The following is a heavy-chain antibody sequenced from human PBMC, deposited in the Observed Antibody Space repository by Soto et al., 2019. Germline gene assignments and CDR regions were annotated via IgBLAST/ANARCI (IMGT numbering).Heavy chain of an antibody. CDR1: GGSISSYY. J-gene: IGHJ4*02. D-gene: IGHD1-1*01. CDR2: IYYSGST. CDR3: AKDRNWNPDGLFGDFDY. V-gene: IGHV4-59*01. Sequence: SETLSLTCTVSGGSISSYYWSWIRQPPGKGLEWIGYIYYSGSTNYNPSLKSRVTISVDTSRNQFSLKMSSVTAADTAVYYCAKDRNWNPDGLFGDFDYWGQGTLVTVSS.